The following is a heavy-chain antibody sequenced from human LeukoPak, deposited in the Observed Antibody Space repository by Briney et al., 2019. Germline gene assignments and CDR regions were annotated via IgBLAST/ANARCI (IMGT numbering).Heavy chain of an antibody. V-gene: IGHV1-2*02. J-gene: IGHJ3*02. D-gene: IGHD3-22*01. CDR1: GYTFTGYY. CDR3: ARDWRVVVVTLLGFDI. CDR2: INPNSGGT. Sequence: GASVKVSCKASGYTFTGYYMHWVRQAPGQGLEWMGWINPNSGGTNYAQKFQGRVTMTRDTSISTAYMELSRLRSDDTAVYYCARDWRVVVVTLLGFDIWGQGTMVTVSS.